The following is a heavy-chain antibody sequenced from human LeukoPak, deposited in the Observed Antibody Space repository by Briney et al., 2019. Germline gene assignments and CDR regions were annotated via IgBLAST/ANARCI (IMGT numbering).Heavy chain of an antibody. D-gene: IGHD3-10*01. CDR1: GGSFSGYY. Sequence: PSETLSLTCAVYGGSFSGYYWSWIRQPPGKGLEWIGYIYYSGSTNYNPSLKSRVTISVDTSKNQFSLKLSSVTAADTAVYYCARHSSGVADYWGQGTLVTVSS. V-gene: IGHV4-59*08. J-gene: IGHJ4*02. CDR2: IYYSGST. CDR3: ARHSSGVADY.